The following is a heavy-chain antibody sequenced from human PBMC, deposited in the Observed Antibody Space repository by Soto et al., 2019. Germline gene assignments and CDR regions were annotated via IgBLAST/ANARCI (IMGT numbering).Heavy chain of an antibody. CDR1: GTSISSSQW. J-gene: IGHJ6*02. CDR3: GRTKDYVYGVDV. CDR2: IYHNERT. Sequence: QVQLQESGPGLVKPSGTLSLTCAVSGTSISSSQWWSWVRQPPGKGLEWIGEIYHNERTNYNPSLKSRRTMSLDKSKNQVSLMLRSVTAADTATYYCGRTKDYVYGVDVWGQGTTVTVSS. V-gene: IGHV4-4*02.